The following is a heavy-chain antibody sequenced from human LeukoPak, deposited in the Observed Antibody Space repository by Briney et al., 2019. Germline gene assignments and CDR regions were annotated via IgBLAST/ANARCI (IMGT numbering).Heavy chain of an antibody. Sequence: ASVKVSCKASGYTINTYGISWVRQAPGHGLEWMGWISPYSGKTNYAQKFQGRVTMTTDTSTSTAYMELRSLRSDDTAVFYCARGAPRKFDPWGQGTLVTVSS. CDR1: GYTINTYG. J-gene: IGHJ5*02. CDR2: ISPYSGKT. V-gene: IGHV1-18*01. CDR3: ARGAPRKFDP.